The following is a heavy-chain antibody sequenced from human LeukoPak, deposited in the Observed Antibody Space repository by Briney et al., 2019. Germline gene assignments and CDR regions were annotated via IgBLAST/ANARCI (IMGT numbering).Heavy chain of an antibody. CDR2: IIPIFGTA. CDR3: ARYNWNDVQNYYGMDV. V-gene: IGHV1-69*13. CDR1: GGTFSSYA. J-gene: IGHJ6*02. Sequence: GASVNVSCTASGGTFSSYAISWVRQAPGQGLEWMGGIIPIFGTANYAQKFQGRVTITADESTSTAYMELSSLRSEDTAVYYCARYNWNDVQNYYGMDVWGQGTTVTVSS. D-gene: IGHD1-1*01.